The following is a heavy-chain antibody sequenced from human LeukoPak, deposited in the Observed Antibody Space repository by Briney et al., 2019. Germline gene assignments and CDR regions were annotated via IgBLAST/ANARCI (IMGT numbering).Heavy chain of an antibody. CDR2: ISGSGGST. CDR3: AKDLAVTTL. V-gene: IGHV3-23*01. Sequence: QTGGCLSLFCAASGFPFRSYAMSWVRQAPGKGWVWVSDISGSGGSTYYADSVEGRFTISRDNSENTQYLQMNSLRAEDTAVYYCAKDLAVTTLWGQGTMVTVSS. D-gene: IGHD4-17*01. CDR1: GFPFRSYA. J-gene: IGHJ3*01.